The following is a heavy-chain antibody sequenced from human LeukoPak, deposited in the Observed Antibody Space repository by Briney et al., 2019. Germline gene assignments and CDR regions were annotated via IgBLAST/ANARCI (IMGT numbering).Heavy chain of an antibody. J-gene: IGHJ3*02. Sequence: TGGSLRLSCAASGFTVSSNYMSWVRQAPGKGLEWVSVIYSGGSTYYADSVKGRFTISRDNSKNTLYLQMNSLRAEDTAVYYCARVTRSKYDFWSGYSHDAFDIWGQGTMVTVSS. CDR1: GFTVSSNY. CDR2: IYSGGST. D-gene: IGHD3-3*01. V-gene: IGHV3-53*01. CDR3: ARVTRSKYDFWSGYSHDAFDI.